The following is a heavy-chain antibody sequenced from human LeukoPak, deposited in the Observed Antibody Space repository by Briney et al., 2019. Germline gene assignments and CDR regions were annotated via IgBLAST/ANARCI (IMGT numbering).Heavy chain of an antibody. J-gene: IGHJ4*02. Sequence: EASVKVSCKASGYTFTGYYMHWLRQAPGQGLEWMGWINPNSGGTNYAQKFQGRVTMTRDTSISTAYMELSRLRSDDTAVYYCARVSRILEWLLFGYWGQGTLVTVSS. CDR3: ARVSRILEWLLFGY. D-gene: IGHD3-3*01. CDR1: GYTFTGYY. CDR2: INPNSGGT. V-gene: IGHV1-2*02.